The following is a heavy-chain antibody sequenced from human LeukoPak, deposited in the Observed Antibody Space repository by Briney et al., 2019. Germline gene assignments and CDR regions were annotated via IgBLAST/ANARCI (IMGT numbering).Heavy chain of an antibody. D-gene: IGHD3-10*01. CDR2: ISAYNGNT. J-gene: IGHJ3*02. CDR1: GYTFTSYG. V-gene: IGHV1-18*01. Sequence: ASVKVSCKASGYTFTSYGISWLRQAPGQGLEWMGWISAYNGNTNYAQKLQGRVTMTTDTSTSTAYMELRSLRSDDTAVYYCARGMWYYYGSGSYRDAFDIWGQGTMVTVSS. CDR3: ARGMWYYYGSGSYRDAFDI.